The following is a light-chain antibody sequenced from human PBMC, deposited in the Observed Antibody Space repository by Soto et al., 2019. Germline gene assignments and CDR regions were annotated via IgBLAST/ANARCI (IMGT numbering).Light chain of an antibody. V-gene: IGKV3-11*01. CDR1: QTVISN. J-gene: IGKJ1*01. CDR2: GAS. Sequence: EIVLTQSPGTLSLSPGERATLSCRASQTVISNLAWYQQKPGQAPRLLIYGASSRATGIPARFSGSGSGTDFTLTISSLEPEDVAVYYCQQRGNRPPWTFGQGTKVDIK. CDR3: QQRGNRPPWT.